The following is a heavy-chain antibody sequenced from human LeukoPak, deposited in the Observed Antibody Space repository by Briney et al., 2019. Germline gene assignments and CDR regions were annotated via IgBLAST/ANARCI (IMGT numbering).Heavy chain of an antibody. CDR3: ARGRLDTMIVVVTTSFDY. CDR1: GGSFSGYY. D-gene: IGHD3-22*01. CDR2: INHSGST. J-gene: IGHJ4*02. Sequence: PSETLSLTCAVYGGSFSGYYWSWIRQPPGKGLEWIGEINHSGSTNYNPSLKSRVTISVDTPKNQFSLKLSSVTAADTVVYYCARGRLDTMIVVVTTSFDYWGQGTLVTVSS. V-gene: IGHV4-34*01.